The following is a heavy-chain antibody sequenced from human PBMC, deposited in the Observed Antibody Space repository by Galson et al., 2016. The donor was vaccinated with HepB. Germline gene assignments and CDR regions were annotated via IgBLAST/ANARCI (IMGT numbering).Heavy chain of an antibody. J-gene: IGHJ4*02. D-gene: IGHD3-9*01. CDR1: GFTFSSYA. V-gene: IGHV3-23*01. CDR2: SGSGGPT. CDR3: AKSVLEYDILTGYYRRGADY. Sequence: SLRLSCAASGFTFSSYAMSWVRQAPGKGLEWVSSSGSGGPTYYADSVKGRFTISRDNSKNTLFLQMHSLRSDETAVYYCAKSVLEYDILTGYYRRGADYWGQGTLVTVSS.